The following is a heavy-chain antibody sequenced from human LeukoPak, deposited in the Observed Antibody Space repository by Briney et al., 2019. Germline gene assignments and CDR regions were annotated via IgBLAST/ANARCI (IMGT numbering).Heavy chain of an antibody. CDR3: SRRLSGPDWFDP. CDR1: EGSFSDYY. CDR2: INRRGTT. Sequence: SETLSLTCGVYEGSFSDYYWSWSRQPPGKGLEWIGEINRRGTTNYNPSLKTRVTISVDTSKNQFSLKLSSVTAADTAVYYCSRRLSGPDWFDPWGQGTLVTVSS. V-gene: IGHV4-34*01. J-gene: IGHJ5*02. D-gene: IGHD6-19*01.